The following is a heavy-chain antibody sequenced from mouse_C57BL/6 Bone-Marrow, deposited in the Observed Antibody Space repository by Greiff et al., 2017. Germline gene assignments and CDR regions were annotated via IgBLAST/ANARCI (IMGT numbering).Heavy chain of an antibody. CDR2: INPYNGGT. J-gene: IGHJ4*01. CDR3: ASEIAYYYAMDY. Sequence: EVQLQQSGPVLVKPGASVKMSCKASGYTFTDYYMNWVKQSHGKSLEWIGVINPYNGGTSYNQKFKGKATLTVDKSSSTGYMELNSLTSEDAAVYYCASEIAYYYAMDYWGQGTSVTVSS. V-gene: IGHV1-19*01. CDR1: GYTFTDYY.